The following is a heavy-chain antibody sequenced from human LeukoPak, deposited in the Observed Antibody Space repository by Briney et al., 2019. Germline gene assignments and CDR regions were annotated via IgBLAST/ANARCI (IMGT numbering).Heavy chain of an antibody. V-gene: IGHV4-61*02. J-gene: IGHJ6*03. CDR3: VRGYCGDDCYRYYYYYYTDV. CDR2: IYASGRT. D-gene: IGHD2-21*02. CDR1: GGSVSSTNYY. Sequence: PSETLSLTCTVSGGSVSSTNYYWSWIRQPAGKGLEWIGRIYASGRTTYNPSLESRVTFSIDTSKNQFSLKLNSVTAADTAVYYCVRGYCGDDCYRYYYYYYTDVWGKVTTVTVSS.